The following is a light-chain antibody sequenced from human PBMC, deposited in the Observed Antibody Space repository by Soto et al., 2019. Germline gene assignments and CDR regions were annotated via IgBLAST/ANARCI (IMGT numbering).Light chain of an antibody. J-gene: IGLJ2*01. CDR1: SSNIGAGYD. CDR2: GNS. CDR3: QSYDSSLSGVV. V-gene: IGLV1-40*01. Sequence: VLTQPPSVSGAPGQRVTISCTGSSSNIGAGYDVRWYQQLPGTAPKLLIYGNSNRPSGVPDRFSGSKSGTSASLAITGLQAEDEADYYCQSYDSSLSGVVFGGGTKLTVL.